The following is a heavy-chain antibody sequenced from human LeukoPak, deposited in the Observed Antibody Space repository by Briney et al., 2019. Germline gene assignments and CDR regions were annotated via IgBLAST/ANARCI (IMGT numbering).Heavy chain of an antibody. D-gene: IGHD5-12*01. CDR1: GFTFSSYS. J-gene: IGHJ4*02. CDR2: ISSSSNYI. V-gene: IGHV3-21*01. CDR3: ARDPYEIVATPYYFDY. Sequence: PGGSLRLSCAASGFTFSSYSMNWVRQAPGKGLEWVSSISSSSNYIYYADSVKGRFTISRDNAKNSLYLQMNSLRAEDTAVYYCARDPYEIVATPYYFDYWGQGTLVTVSS.